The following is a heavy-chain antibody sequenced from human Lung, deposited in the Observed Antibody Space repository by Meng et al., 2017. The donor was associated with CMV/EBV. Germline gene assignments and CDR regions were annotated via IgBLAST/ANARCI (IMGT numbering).Heavy chain of an antibody. CDR1: GFTFDYYA. CDR2: ISWNSTTI. J-gene: IGHJ4*02. D-gene: IGHD5-12*01. Sequence: SCASSGFTFDYYAMHWVRQSPGKGLEWVSGISWNSTTICYAGSLMGRFTISRDNAKNSLYLQMNSLRAEDTAVYYCAKDIQGGDIGYYFDNWGQGTLVTVSS. V-gene: IGHV3-9*01. CDR3: AKDIQGGDIGYYFDN.